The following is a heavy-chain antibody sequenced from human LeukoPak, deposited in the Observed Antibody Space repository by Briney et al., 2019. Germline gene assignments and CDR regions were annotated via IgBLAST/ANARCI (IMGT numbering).Heavy chain of an antibody. Sequence: GGSLRLSCAASGFTFSSYWMHWVRQAPGKGLVWVSRINRDGSVTSYADSVKGRFTISRDNAKNTLYLEMNSLRAEDTAVYYCARAYYDSSGSYYFDYWGQGTLVTVSS. V-gene: IGHV3-74*01. CDR3: ARAYYDSSGSYYFDY. CDR2: INRDGSVT. CDR1: GFTFSSYW. J-gene: IGHJ4*02. D-gene: IGHD3-22*01.